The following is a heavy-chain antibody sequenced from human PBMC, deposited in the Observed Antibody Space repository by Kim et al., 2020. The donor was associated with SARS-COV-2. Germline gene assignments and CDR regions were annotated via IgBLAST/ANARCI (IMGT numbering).Heavy chain of an antibody. CDR2: IYSGGGT. CDR3: ARESGGYYYFDY. J-gene: IGHJ4*02. D-gene: IGHD3-22*01. CDR1: GFSVSNNY. Sequence: GGSLRLSCAASGFSVSNNYMSWVRQAPGKGLEWVSVIYSGGGTYYADPVKGRFTISRDKSKNTLYLQMNSLRAEDTAVYYCARESGGYYYFDYWGQGTLVTVSS. V-gene: IGHV3-53*01.